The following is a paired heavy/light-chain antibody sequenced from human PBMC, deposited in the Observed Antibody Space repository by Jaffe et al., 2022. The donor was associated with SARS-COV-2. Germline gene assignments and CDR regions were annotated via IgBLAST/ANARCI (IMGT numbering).Heavy chain of an antibody. CDR1: GFTFEDYA. J-gene: IGHJ4*02. CDR3: ARRGQTDSIWSPHFDY. Sequence: EVQLVESGGGLVQPGRSLRLSCAASGFTFEDYAMHWVRHVPGKGLEWVSGISWNGVSIGYADSVKGRFTISRDSAKNSLYLQMNSLRTEDSALYYCARRGQTDSIWSPHFDYWGQGTLVTVSS. V-gene: IGHV3-9*01. CDR2: ISWNGVSI. D-gene: IGHD6-13*01.
Light chain of an antibody. V-gene: IGLV1-40*01. J-gene: IGLJ3*02. CDR1: SSNFGAGYD. CDR3: QSYDSSLSGWV. CDR2: GNT. Sequence: QSVLTQPPSVSGAPGQRVTISCTGSSSNFGAGYDVHWYQQLPGAAPKLLIYGNTNRPSGVPDRFSGSKSGTSASLAISGLQAEDEADYYCQSYDSSLSGWVFGGGTKLTVL.